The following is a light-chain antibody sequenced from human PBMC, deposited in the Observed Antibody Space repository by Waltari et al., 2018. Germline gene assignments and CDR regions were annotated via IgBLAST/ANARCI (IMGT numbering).Light chain of an antibody. J-gene: IGLJ3*02. V-gene: IGLV2-14*03. CDR2: DVS. CDR1: SREIGGYNY. Sequence: HSSLTQPASVTGSPGQSISISCTGTSREIGGYNYVSWYQQPPGKAPKLMIYDVSNRPSGVSNRFSGSKSGNTASLTISGLQAEDEADYYCSSYTSSSIPWVFGGGTKLTVL. CDR3: SSYTSSSIPWV.